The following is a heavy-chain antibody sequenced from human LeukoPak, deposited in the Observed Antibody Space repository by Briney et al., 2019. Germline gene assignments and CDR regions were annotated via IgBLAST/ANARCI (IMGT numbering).Heavy chain of an antibody. D-gene: IGHD3-22*01. CDR3: ASADYYDSRGLDY. Sequence: PGGSLRLSCAASGFTFSSYWMHWVRQAPGKGLVWVSRINSDGSSTSYADSVKGRFTISRDNAKNTLYLQMNSLRAEDTAVHYCASADYYDSRGLDYWGQGTLVTVSS. V-gene: IGHV3-74*01. J-gene: IGHJ4*02. CDR2: INSDGSST. CDR1: GFTFSSYW.